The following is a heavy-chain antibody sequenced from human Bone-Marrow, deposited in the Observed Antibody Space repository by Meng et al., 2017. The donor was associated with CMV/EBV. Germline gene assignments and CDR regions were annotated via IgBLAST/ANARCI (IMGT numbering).Heavy chain of an antibody. CDR1: GFTFSSYA. CDR3: ARDPAVDTAMVWIPYYYYGMDV. V-gene: IGHV3-30*04. CDR2: ISYDGSNK. Sequence: GESLKISCAASGFTFSSYAMHWVRRAPGKGLEWVAVISYDGSNKYYADSVKGRFTISRDNSKNTLYLQMNSLRAEDTAVYYCARDPAVDTAMVWIPYYYYGMDVWGQGTTVTVSS. J-gene: IGHJ6*02. D-gene: IGHD5-18*01.